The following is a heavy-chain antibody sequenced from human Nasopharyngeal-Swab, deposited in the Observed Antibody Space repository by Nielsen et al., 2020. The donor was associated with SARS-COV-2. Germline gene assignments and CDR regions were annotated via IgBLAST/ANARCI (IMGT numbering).Heavy chain of an antibody. CDR3: ARWRNRRGYSYALGSYYGMDV. J-gene: IGHJ6*02. CDR2: IYYSGST. Sequence: SETLSLTCTVSGGSISSYYWSWIRQPPGKGLEWIGYIYYSGSTNYNPSLKSRVTISVDTSKNQFSLKLSSVTAADTAVYYCARWRNRRGYSYALGSYYGMDVWCQGTTVTVSS. V-gene: IGHV4-59*01. CDR1: GGSISSYY. D-gene: IGHD5-18*01.